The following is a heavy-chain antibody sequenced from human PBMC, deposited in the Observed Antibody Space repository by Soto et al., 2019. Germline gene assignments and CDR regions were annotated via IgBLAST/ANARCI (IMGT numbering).Heavy chain of an antibody. D-gene: IGHD4-17*01. Sequence: SETLSLPCAVSGGSMRNYYWSWIRQPAGKGLEWIGRIYTSGSTNYNPSLKSRVTMSVDTSKNQFSLKVSSVTAADTAVYYCARDLGDYRVSDFWGQGTLVTVSS. CDR3: ARDLGDYRVSDF. CDR2: IYTSGST. J-gene: IGHJ4*02. V-gene: IGHV4-4*07. CDR1: GGSMRNYY.